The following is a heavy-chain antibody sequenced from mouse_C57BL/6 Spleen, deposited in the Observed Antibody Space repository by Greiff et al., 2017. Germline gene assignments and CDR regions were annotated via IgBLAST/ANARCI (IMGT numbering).Heavy chain of an antibody. Sequence: EVQLQQSGAELVRPGASVKLSCTASGFNIKDDYMHWVKQRPEQGLEWIGWIDPENGDTEYASKFQGKATITADTSSNTAYLQLGSLTSEDTAVYYCTTVLRSLQGYAMDYWGQGTSVTVSS. J-gene: IGHJ4*01. CDR2: IDPENGDT. CDR1: GFNIKDDY. D-gene: IGHD1-1*01. V-gene: IGHV14-4*01. CDR3: TTVLRSLQGYAMDY.